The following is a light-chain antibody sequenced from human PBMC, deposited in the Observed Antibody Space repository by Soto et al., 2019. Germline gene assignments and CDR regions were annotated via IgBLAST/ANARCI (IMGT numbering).Light chain of an antibody. CDR1: SSNIGAGYD. J-gene: IGLJ1*01. Sequence: QSVLTQPPSVSGAPGQRVTISCTGSSSNIGAGYDVHWYQQLPGTAPKLLIYGNSNRPSGVPDRFSGSKSGTSASLAITGLQAEDEADYYCHSYDSSLSHVFGTGTKLTVL. CDR3: HSYDSSLSHV. V-gene: IGLV1-40*01. CDR2: GNS.